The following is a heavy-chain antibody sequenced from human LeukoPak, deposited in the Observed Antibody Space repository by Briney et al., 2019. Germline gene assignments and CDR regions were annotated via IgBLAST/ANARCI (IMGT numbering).Heavy chain of an antibody. CDR1: GGTFSSYA. V-gene: IGHV1-69*01. CDR3: ARGGGRSRGEWGYDY. CDR2: IIAIFGTA. Sequence: GSSVKVSCKASGGTFSSYAISWVRQAPGQGLEWMGGIIAIFGTANYAQKFQGRVTITADESTSTAYMELSSLSSEDTAVYYCARGGGRSRGEWGYDYWGQGTLVTVSS. J-gene: IGHJ4*02. D-gene: IGHD3-16*01.